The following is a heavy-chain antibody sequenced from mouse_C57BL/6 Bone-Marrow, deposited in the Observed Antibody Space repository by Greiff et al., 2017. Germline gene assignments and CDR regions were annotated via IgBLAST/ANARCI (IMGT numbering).Heavy chain of an antibody. CDR3: AISGDGYPAWLAN. V-gene: IGHV1-52*01. J-gene: IGHJ3*01. Sequence: QVQLQQPVAELVRSRSSVQLSSQAYAYTYPSYWVHWVKQRSIQCLEWIGNIDPSDSETHYNQKFKDQATWTVDNYSSRAYMLLSSLTSEDSAVYYCAISGDGYPAWLANWGATTL. CDR2: IDPSDSET. D-gene: IGHD2-3*01. CDR1: AYTYPSYW.